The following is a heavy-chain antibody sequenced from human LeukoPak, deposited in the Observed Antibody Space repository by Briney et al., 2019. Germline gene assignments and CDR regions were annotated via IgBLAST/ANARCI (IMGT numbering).Heavy chain of an antibody. V-gene: IGHV3-64*01. CDR1: GFTFSSYA. Sequence: AGGSLRLSCAASGFTFSSYAMHWVRQAPGKGLEYVSAISSNGGSTYYANSVKGRFTISRDNSKNTLYLQMGSLRAEDMAVYYCARDHGDNWNYGYYYYMDVWGKGTTVTVSS. J-gene: IGHJ6*03. CDR3: ARDHGDNWNYGYYYYMDV. D-gene: IGHD1-7*01. CDR2: ISSNGGST.